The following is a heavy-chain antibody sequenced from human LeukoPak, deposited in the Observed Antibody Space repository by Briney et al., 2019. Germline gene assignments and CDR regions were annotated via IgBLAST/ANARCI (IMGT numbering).Heavy chain of an antibody. CDR1: GFTFDDYG. V-gene: IGHV3-21*06. Sequence: PGGSLRLSCAASGFTFDDYGMSWVRQAPGKGLEWVASIGPTGFDRYHADSIKGRFTISRDNANNFLYLQMDSLRAEDTAVYYCATETNGRHYDYWGQGTLLTVSS. CDR2: IGPTGFDR. J-gene: IGHJ4*02. CDR3: ATETNGRHYDY. D-gene: IGHD1-14*01.